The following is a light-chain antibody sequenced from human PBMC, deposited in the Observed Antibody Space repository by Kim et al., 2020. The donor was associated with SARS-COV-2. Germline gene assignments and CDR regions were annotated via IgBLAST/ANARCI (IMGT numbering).Light chain of an antibody. CDR2: GKN. CDR3: NSRDSNDNVV. Sequence: SSELTQDPAVSVALGQTVRIPCQGDSLRSYYATWYQQKPGQAPIVVIYGKNNRPSGIPDRFSGSSSGNTASLTITGTQAGDEADYYCNSRDSNDNVVFGGGTKVTVL. J-gene: IGLJ2*01. V-gene: IGLV3-19*01. CDR1: SLRSYY.